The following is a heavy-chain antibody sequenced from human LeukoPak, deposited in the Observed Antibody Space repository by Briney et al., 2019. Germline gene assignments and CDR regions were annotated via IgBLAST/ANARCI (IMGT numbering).Heavy chain of an antibody. CDR3: AKVGFSEMEWLLYSDH. V-gene: IGHV3-66*01. CDR1: GFTVSSNY. CDR2: IYSGGST. J-gene: IGHJ4*02. Sequence: GGSLRLSCADSGFTVSSNYMRWVRQAPGKGLEWVSVIYSGGSTHYADSVKGRFTISRDNSKNTLYLQMNSLRAEDTAVYYCAKVGFSEMEWLLYSDHWGQGTLVTVSS. D-gene: IGHD3-3*01.